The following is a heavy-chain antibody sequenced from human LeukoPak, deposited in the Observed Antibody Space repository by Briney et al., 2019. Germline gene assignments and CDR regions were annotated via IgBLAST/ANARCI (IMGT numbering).Heavy chain of an antibody. V-gene: IGHV4-59*08. J-gene: IGHJ5*02. CDR2: IYYSGST. CDR1: GGSISSYY. CDR3: ARHSGGTYYVSLDP. D-gene: IGHD1-26*01. Sequence: NPSEALSLTCTVSGGSISSYYWSWIRQPPGKGLEWIGYIYYSGSTNQNPSLKSRVTISVDTSKNQFSLKLSSVTAADTAVYYCARHSGGTYYVSLDPWGQGTLVTVSS.